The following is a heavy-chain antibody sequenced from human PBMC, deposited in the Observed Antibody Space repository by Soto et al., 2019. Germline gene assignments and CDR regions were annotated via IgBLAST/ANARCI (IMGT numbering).Heavy chain of an antibody. V-gene: IGHV4-59*01. D-gene: IGHD1-20*01. Sequence: PSETLSLTCTVSGGSISSYYWSWIRQPPGKGLEWIGYIYYSGSTNYNPSLKSRVTISVDTSKNQFSLKLSSVTAADTAVYYCARGHNWNYFDYWGQGTLVTVSS. CDR3: ARGHNWNYFDY. J-gene: IGHJ4*02. CDR2: IYYSGST. CDR1: GGSISSYY.